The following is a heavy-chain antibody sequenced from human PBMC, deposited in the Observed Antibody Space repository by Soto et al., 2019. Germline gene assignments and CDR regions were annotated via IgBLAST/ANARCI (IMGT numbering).Heavy chain of an antibody. CDR3: ARSSGGNFGIIIEGSTLFAP. D-gene: IGHD3-3*01. J-gene: IGHJ5*02. Sequence: GVSMTVSCEESCYTIPIYGISWVRQATGQGLKWMGVINPHGGSTKYAQKFQGRVTMTRDTSRSTVYMELRSLRSDDTAIYYCARSSGGNFGIIIEGSTLFAPWGQRTLVTVSS. V-gene: IGHV1-46*01. CDR1: CYTIPIYG. CDR2: INPHGGST.